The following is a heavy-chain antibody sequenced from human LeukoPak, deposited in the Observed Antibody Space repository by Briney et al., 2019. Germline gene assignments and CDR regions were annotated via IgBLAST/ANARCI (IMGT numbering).Heavy chain of an antibody. CDR2: ISGYNGNT. Sequence: ASVKVSCKAFGYTLKSYGISWVRQAPGQGLEWMGWISGYNGNTNYAQKLQGRVTMTTDTSTSTAYMELRSLRSDDTAVYYCARGRSDYRGGRLFDPWGQGTLVTVSS. J-gene: IGHJ5*02. V-gene: IGHV1-18*01. CDR1: GYTLKSYG. D-gene: IGHD5-12*01. CDR3: ARGRSDYRGGRLFDP.